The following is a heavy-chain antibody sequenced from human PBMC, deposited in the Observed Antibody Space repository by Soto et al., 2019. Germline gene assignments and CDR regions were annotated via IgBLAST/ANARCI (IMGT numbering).Heavy chain of an antibody. D-gene: IGHD3-10*01. CDR1: GFTFSSYA. V-gene: IGHV3-23*01. CDR2: ISGSGGST. CDR3: AKVLTMVRGVTATSFDY. Sequence: GGSLRLSCAASGFTFSSYAMSWVRQAPGKGLEWVSAISGSGGSTYYADSVKGRFTISRDNSKNTLYLQMNSLRAEETAVYYCAKVLTMVRGVTATSFDYWGQGTLVTVSS. J-gene: IGHJ4*02.